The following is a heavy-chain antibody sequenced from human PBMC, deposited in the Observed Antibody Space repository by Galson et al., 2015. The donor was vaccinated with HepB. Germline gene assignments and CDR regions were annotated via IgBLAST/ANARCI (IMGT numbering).Heavy chain of an antibody. CDR2: ISYDGSNK. V-gene: IGHV3-30*18. D-gene: IGHD2-15*01. Sequence: SLRLSCAASGFTFSSYGMHWVRQAPGKGLEWVAVISYDGSNKYYADSVKGRFTISRDNSKNTLYLQMNSLRAEDTAVYYCAKEGSGGSGRFFDYWGQGTLVTVSS. CDR1: GFTFSSYG. CDR3: AKEGSGGSGRFFDY. J-gene: IGHJ4*02.